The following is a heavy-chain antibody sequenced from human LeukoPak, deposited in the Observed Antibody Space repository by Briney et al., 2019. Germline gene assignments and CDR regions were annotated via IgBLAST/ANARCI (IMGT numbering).Heavy chain of an antibody. CDR3: ARDDEYYYDSSGPLAFDI. CDR2: ISSSSSYI. D-gene: IGHD3-22*01. Sequence: ETLSLTCTVSGGSISSSSYYWGWVRQAPGKGLEWVSSISSSSSYIYYADSVKGRFTISRDNAKNSLYLQMNSLRAEDTAVYYCARDDEYYYDSSGPLAFDIWGQGTMVTVSS. CDR1: GGSISSSSYY. J-gene: IGHJ3*02. V-gene: IGHV3-21*01.